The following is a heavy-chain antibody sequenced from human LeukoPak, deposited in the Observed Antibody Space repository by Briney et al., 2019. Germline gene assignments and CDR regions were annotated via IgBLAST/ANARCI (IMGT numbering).Heavy chain of an antibody. J-gene: IGHJ6*03. V-gene: IGHV3-48*01. Sequence: PGGSLRLSCAASGFTFSSYSMNWVRQAPGKGLEWVSYISSSSSTIYYADSVKGRFTISRDNAKNSLYLQMNSLRAEDTAVYYCARIVKQQLVTVDYYYYYMDVWGKGTTVTVSS. CDR2: ISSSSSTI. D-gene: IGHD6-13*01. CDR1: GFTFSSYS. CDR3: ARIVKQQLVTVDYYYYYMDV.